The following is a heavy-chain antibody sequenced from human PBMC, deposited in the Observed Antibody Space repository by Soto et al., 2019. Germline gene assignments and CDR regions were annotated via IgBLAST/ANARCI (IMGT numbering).Heavy chain of an antibody. J-gene: IGHJ6*02. CDR1: GFTFNSYA. V-gene: IGHV3-23*01. Sequence: VQLLASGGGLVQPGGSLRLSCAASGFTFNSYAISWVRQAPGKGLEWVSAISGSGVSTYYAYSVKGRFTISRDNSKNTLYLQMNSLRAEDTAVYYCAKNRVSSMDVWGQGTTVTVSS. CDR3: AKNRVSSMDV. CDR2: ISGSGVST.